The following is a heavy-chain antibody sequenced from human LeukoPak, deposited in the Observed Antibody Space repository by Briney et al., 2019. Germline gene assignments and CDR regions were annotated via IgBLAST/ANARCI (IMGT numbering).Heavy chain of an antibody. V-gene: IGHV4-59*01. CDR2: IYYSGST. CDR3: ASVIRDRWFGELAFDY. CDR1: GGSISSYY. Sequence: SETLSLTCTVSGGSISSYYWSWIRQPPGKGLEWIGYIYYSGSTNYNPSLKSRVTTSVDTSKNQFSLKLSSVTAADTAVYYCASVIRDRWFGELAFDYWGQGTLVTVSS. J-gene: IGHJ4*02. D-gene: IGHD3-10*01.